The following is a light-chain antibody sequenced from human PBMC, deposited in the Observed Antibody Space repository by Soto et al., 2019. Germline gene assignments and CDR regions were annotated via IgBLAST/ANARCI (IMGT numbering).Light chain of an antibody. CDR2: GAS. V-gene: IGKV3D-20*02. J-gene: IGKJ4*02. CDR1: QSVSNDF. Sequence: EIVLTQSPGILSLSPGERATLSCRASQSVSNDFLAWYQQKPGQAPRLLIYGASTRATDVPDRFSGSGSGADFTLSISRLEPEDFAVYYCQQRITLPLTFGGGTKVEIK. CDR3: QQRITLPLT.